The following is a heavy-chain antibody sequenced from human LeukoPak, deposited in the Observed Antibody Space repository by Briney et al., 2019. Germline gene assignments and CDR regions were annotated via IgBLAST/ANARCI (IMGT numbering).Heavy chain of an antibody. D-gene: IGHD3-10*01. CDR1: GFTFSSSW. CDR2: IREDGSEK. J-gene: IGHJ4*02. CDR3: ARNLWFGDFDY. Sequence: GGSLRLSCAASGFTFSSSWMSWVRLAPGRGLEWVANIREDGSEKYYVDSVKGRFTISRDNAKNSLYLQMNSLRAEDTAVYYCARNLWFGDFDYWGQGTLVTVSS. V-gene: IGHV3-7*01.